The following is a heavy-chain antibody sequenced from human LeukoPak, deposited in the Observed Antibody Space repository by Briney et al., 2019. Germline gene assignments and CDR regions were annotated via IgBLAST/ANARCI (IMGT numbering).Heavy chain of an antibody. J-gene: IGHJ4*02. D-gene: IGHD6-19*01. CDR1: GFTFSSYG. V-gene: IGHV3-30*18. CDR2: ISYDGSNK. CDR3: AKDSGEWLDQYYFDY. Sequence: GRSLRLSCAASGFTFSSYGMHWVRQAPGKGLEWVAVISYDGSNKYYADSVKGRFTISRDNSKNTLYLQTNSLRAEDTAVYYCAKDSGEWLDQYYFDYWGQGTLVTVSS.